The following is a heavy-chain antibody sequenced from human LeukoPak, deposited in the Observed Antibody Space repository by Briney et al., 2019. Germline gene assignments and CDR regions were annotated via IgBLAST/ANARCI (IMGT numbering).Heavy chain of an antibody. CDR3: ARNIRDSSGSLLAIDY. J-gene: IGHJ4*02. CDR2: ISYDGSNK. Sequence: GRSLRLSCAASGFTFSSYAMHWVGQAPGKGLEWVSVISYDGSNKYYADSVKGRFTISRDNSKNTLYLQMNSLRAEDTAVYYCARNIRDSSGSLLAIDYWGQGTLVTVSS. D-gene: IGHD3-22*01. CDR1: GFTFSSYA. V-gene: IGHV3-30-3*01.